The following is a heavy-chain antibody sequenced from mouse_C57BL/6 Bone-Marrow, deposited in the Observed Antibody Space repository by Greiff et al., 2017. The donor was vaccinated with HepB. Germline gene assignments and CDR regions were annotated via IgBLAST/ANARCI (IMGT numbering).Heavy chain of an antibody. V-gene: IGHV1-64*01. D-gene: IGHD1-1*01. CDR2: IHPNSGST. CDR3: ARSTVVGAMDY. J-gene: IGHJ4*01. CDR1: GYTFTSYW. Sequence: VQLQQPGAELVKPGASVKLSCTASGYTFTSYWMHWVKQRPGQGLEWIGMIHPNSGSTNYNEKFKSKATLTVDKSSSTAYMQLSSLTSEDSAVYYCARSTVVGAMDYWGQGTSVTVSS.